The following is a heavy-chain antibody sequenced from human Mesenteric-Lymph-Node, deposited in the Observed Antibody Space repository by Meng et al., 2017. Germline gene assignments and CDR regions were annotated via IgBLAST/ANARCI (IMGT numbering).Heavy chain of an antibody. CDR2: INHRGST. D-gene: IGHD2-15*01. Sequence: QVQLQQWGAGQLTLSETMSLTCAVYVGSFSGHSWTWIRQSPGKGLEWIGDINHRGSTNYNPSLKSRVTISVDTSKNQFSLELNYVTAADTAVYYCARDQGGAGAYWGQGTLVTVSS. J-gene: IGHJ4*02. V-gene: IGHV4-34*01. CDR3: ARDQGGAGAY. CDR1: VGSFSGHS.